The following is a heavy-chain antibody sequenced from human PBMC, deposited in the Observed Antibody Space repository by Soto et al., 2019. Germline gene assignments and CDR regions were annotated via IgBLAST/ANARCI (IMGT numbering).Heavy chain of an antibody. Sequence: ASVKVSCKASGYTFTSYAMHWVRQAPGQGLEWMGWINAGNGNTKYSQKFQGRVTITRDTSASTAYMELSSLRSEDTAVYCCARGAGGGSEYFDYWGQGTLVTVSS. CDR3: ARGAGGGSEYFDY. D-gene: IGHD3-16*01. CDR1: GYTFTSYA. J-gene: IGHJ4*02. V-gene: IGHV1-3*01. CDR2: INAGNGNT.